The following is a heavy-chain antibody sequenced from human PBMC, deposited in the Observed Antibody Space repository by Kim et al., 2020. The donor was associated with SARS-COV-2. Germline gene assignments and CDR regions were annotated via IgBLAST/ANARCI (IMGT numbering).Heavy chain of an antibody. D-gene: IGHD3-22*01. Sequence: GGSLRLSCAASGFTFSSYGMHWVRQAPGKGLEWVAVISYDGSNKYYADSVKGRFTISRDNSKNTLYLQMNSLRAEDTAVYYCAKDAHYYDSSGREDYWGQGTLVTVSS. J-gene: IGHJ4*02. V-gene: IGHV3-30*18. CDR3: AKDAHYYDSSGREDY. CDR2: ISYDGSNK. CDR1: GFTFSSYG.